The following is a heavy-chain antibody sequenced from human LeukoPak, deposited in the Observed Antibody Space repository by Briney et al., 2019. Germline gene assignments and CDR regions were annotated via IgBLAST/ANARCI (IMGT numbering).Heavy chain of an antibody. D-gene: IGHD1-26*01. V-gene: IGHV1-46*03. CDR1: GYTFTSYY. CDR3: AMVSYYYFDY. CDR2: INPSGGST. Sequence: GASVKVSCKASGYTFTSYYIHWVRQAPGQGLEWMGIINPSGGSTTYAQKFQGRVTMTRDTSTSTAYMELRSLRSDDTAVYYCAMVSYYYFDYWGQGTLVTVSS. J-gene: IGHJ4*02.